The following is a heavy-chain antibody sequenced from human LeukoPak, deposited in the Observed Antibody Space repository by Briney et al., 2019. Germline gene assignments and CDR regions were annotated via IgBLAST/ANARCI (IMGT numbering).Heavy chain of an antibody. CDR2: ISSSSSYI. Sequence: GSLRLSCAASGFTFSSYSMNWVRQAPGKGLEWVSSISSSSSYIYYADSVKGRFTISRDNAKNSLYLQMNSLRAEDTAVYYCARHNSRGITIFGVVIDPFDYWGQGTLVTVSS. V-gene: IGHV3-21*01. J-gene: IGHJ4*02. CDR1: GFTFSSYS. D-gene: IGHD3-3*01. CDR3: ARHNSRGITIFGVVIDPFDY.